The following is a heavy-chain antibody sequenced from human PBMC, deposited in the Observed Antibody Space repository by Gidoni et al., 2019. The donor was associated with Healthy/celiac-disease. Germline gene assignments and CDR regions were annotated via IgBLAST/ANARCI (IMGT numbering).Heavy chain of an antibody. CDR1: GSNFTSYC. V-gene: IGHV1-18*01. J-gene: IGHJ5*02. Sequence: QFQLVQSGAEVKKPGDSVKVSCKASGSNFTSYCISWVRQAPGQGLEWMGWISAYNGNTTLARKLHGRVTMTKDTSPSTAYMELRSLRSDDTAVYYCARDGRFPAGGWFDPWGQGTLVTVSS. CDR2: ISAYNGNT. D-gene: IGHD1-1*01. CDR3: ARDGRFPAGGWFDP.